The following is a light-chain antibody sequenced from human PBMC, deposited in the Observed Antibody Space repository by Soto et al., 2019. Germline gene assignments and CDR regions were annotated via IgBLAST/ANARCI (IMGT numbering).Light chain of an antibody. CDR3: QQYNSYPWT. J-gene: IGKJ1*01. V-gene: IGKV1-5*03. CDR1: QSISTW. CDR2: KAS. Sequence: DITMTVSPSTLSALVEDRVTIPCGASQSISTWLAWYQQKPGKAPKLLIYKASSLESGVPSRFGGSGSGTEFTLIISSLQPDDFATYYCQQYNSYPWTFGQGTKVDIK.